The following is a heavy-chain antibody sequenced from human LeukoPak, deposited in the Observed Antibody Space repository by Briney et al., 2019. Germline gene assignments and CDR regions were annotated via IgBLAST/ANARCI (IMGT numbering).Heavy chain of an antibody. CDR1: GFTFSSYS. Sequence: GGSLRLSCAASGFTFSSYSMNWVRQAPGKGLEWVSSISASGATTYYADSVKGRFTISRDNAKNTLYLQMNSLRAEDTAVYYCARATRGTSDFDPWGQGTRVTVSS. CDR3: ARATRGTSDFDP. J-gene: IGHJ5*02. D-gene: IGHD1-26*01. V-gene: IGHV3-48*04. CDR2: ISASGATT.